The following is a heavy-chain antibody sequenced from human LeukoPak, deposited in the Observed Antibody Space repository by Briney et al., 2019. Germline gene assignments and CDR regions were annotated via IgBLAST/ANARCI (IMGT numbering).Heavy chain of an antibody. CDR3: ARQSSYDFWSGPDAFDI. D-gene: IGHD3-3*01. CDR1: GGSISNDY. CDR2: IYYSGST. V-gene: IGHV4-59*08. J-gene: IGHJ3*02. Sequence: SETLSLTCTVSGGSISNDYWSWIRQPPGKGLEWIGYIYYSGSTNYNPSLKSRVTISVDTSKNQFSLKLSSVTAADTAVYYCARQSSYDFWSGPDAFDIWGQGTMVTVSS.